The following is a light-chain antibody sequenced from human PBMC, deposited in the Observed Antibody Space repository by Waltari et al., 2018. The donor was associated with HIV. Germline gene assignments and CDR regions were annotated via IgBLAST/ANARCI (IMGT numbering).Light chain of an antibody. V-gene: IGLV2-23*02. CDR1: SSNVGTYNL. CDR2: EVK. CDR3: CSYAGSDTLV. J-gene: IGLJ3*02. Sequence: HSALTQPASVSGSPGQSITISCTGTSSNVGTYNLVSLYQQHPGKAPKLLIYEVKRRPSGLSDRFSGSKSGNTASLTVSGLQAEDEAIYYCCSYAGSDTLVFGGGTSLTIL.